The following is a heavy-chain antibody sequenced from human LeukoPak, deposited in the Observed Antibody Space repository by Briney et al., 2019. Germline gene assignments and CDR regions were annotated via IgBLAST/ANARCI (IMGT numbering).Heavy chain of an antibody. CDR2: IKQDGSEK. CDR3: AREGSSSWYGPDYFDY. D-gene: IGHD6-13*01. CDR1: GFTFSSYW. Sequence: GGSLRLSCVASGFTFSSYWMSWVRQAPGKGLEWVANIKQDGSEKYYVDSVKGRFTISRDNAKNSLYLQMNSLRAEDTAVYHCAREGSSSWYGPDYFDYWGQGTLVTVSS. V-gene: IGHV3-7*01. J-gene: IGHJ4*02.